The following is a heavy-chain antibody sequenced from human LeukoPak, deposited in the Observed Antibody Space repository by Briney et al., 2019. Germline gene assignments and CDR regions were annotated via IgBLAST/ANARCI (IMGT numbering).Heavy chain of an antibody. CDR1: GGSFISGGYY. D-gene: IGHD5-12*01. CDR2: IYHSGTT. V-gene: IGHV4-30-2*01. J-gene: IGHJ4*02. Sequence: SSETLSLTCAVSGGSFISGGYYWSWIRQPPGKGLEWIGYIYHSGTTYNNPSLESRVTISVDRSKNKFSLKLRSVTAADTAVYYCACRGLREYYFDHWGQGTLVTVSS. CDR3: ACRGLREYYFDH.